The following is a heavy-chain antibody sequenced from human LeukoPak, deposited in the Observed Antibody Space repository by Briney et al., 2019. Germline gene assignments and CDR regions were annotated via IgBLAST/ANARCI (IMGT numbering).Heavy chain of an antibody. CDR2: IYRSGTT. J-gene: IGHJ4*02. V-gene: IGHV4-4*07. D-gene: IGHD3-22*01. Sequence: PSETLSLTCTVSGDSISSYYYSWIRQPAGKGLEWIGRIYRSGTTYYNPSLKSRLTMSVDTSKNQFSLKLTSVTAADTALYFCALLGSSALDYWGQGALVTVSS. CDR3: ALLGSSALDY. CDR1: GDSISSYY.